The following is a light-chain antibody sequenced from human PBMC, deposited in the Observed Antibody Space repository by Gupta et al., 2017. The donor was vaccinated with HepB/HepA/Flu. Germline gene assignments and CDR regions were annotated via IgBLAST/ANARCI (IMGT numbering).Light chain of an antibody. CDR2: EVS. J-gene: IGLJ3*02. V-gene: IGLV2-23*02. CDR3: CSYAGSSTPNWV. Sequence: QSALTQPASVSGSPGQSLPISCTGTSSDVGSYNLVSWYQQHPGKAPKRMIYEVSKRPSGVSNRCSGSKSGNTASLTIAGLQAEDEADYYCCSYAGSSTPNWVFGGGTKLTVL. CDR1: SSDVGSYNL.